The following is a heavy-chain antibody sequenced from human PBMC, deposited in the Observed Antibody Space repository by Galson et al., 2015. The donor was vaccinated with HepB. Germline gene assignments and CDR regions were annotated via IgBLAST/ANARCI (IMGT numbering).Heavy chain of an antibody. Sequence: SLRLSCAASGFTFSRYWMTWVRQAPGKGLEWVANINQEGNEKYCVDSVKGRFTIFRDNAKNSLYLQMNSLRVGDTAFYYCARDVATVLGSFDMWGQGTMVTVSS. D-gene: IGHD1-1*01. CDR1: GFTFSRYW. CDR3: ARDVATVLGSFDM. V-gene: IGHV3-7*01. J-gene: IGHJ3*02. CDR2: INQEGNEK.